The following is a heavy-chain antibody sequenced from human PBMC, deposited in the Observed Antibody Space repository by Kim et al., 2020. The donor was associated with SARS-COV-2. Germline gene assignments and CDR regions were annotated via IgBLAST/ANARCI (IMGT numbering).Heavy chain of an antibody. CDR3: ARETYDSSGYSLDYYFDY. V-gene: IGHV3-48*03. CDR1: GFTFSSYE. D-gene: IGHD3-22*01. J-gene: IGHJ4*02. Sequence: GGSLRLSCAASGFTFSSYEMNWVRQAPGKGLEWVSYISSSGSTIYYADSVKGRFTISRDNAKNSLYLQMNSLRAEDTAVYYCARETYDSSGYSLDYYFDYWGQGTLVTVSS. CDR2: ISSSGSTI.